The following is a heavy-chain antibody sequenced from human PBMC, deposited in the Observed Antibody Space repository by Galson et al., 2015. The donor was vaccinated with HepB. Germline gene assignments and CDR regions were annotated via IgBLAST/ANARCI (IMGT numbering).Heavy chain of an antibody. D-gene: IGHD6-19*01. V-gene: IGHV3-66*04. CDR3: TRPIDASGWYFDS. J-gene: IGHJ4*02. CDR1: RFTVRCDY. CDR2: INSGGSGAHS. Sequence: SCADERFTVRCDYMSWGRHAPVKGQDKSSVINSGGSGAHSYYADSVRGILSISRDTSKNTLYLRMNSLRAEDTALYYCTRPIDASGWYFDSWSQGTLVTVSS.